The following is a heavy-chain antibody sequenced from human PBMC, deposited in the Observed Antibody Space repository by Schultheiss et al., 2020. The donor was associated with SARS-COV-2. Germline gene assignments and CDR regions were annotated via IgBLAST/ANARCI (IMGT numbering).Heavy chain of an antibody. CDR2: IYYSGST. CDR1: GDSIDSGGYY. CDR3: ASTITGTTPSPY. J-gene: IGHJ4*02. V-gene: IGHV4-61*08. Sequence: SETLSLTCTVSGDSIDSGGYYWSWIRQSPGKGLEWIGYIYYSGSTYYNPSLKSRVTISVDTSKNQFSLKLSSVTAADTAVYYCASTITGTTPSPYWGQGTRGTAPQ. D-gene: IGHD1-20*01.